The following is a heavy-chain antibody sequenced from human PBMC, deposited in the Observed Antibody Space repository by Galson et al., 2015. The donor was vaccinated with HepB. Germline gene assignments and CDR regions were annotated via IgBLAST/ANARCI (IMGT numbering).Heavy chain of an antibody. J-gene: IGHJ3*01. CDR1: GYTFIGYY. CDR3: ARAYSSGYYYGAFDV. CDR2: INPDSGGT. V-gene: IGHV1-2*05. Sequence: SVKVSCKASGYTFIGYYIHWVRLAPGQGLEWMGRINPDSGGTDYAQKFQGRVTMTRDTSTSTAYMELSSLRSDDTVVYYCARAYSSGYYYGAFDVWGQGTMATVS. D-gene: IGHD3-22*01.